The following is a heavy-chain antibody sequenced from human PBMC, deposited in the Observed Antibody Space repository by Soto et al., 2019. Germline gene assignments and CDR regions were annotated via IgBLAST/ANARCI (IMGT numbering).Heavy chain of an antibody. Sequence: PGESLKISCKGSGYSFTSYWISWVRQMPGKGLEWMGRIDPSDSYTNYSPSFQGHVTISADKSISTAYLQWSGLKASDTAMYYCATGPQLVLYYYSGMDVWGQGTTVTVS. V-gene: IGHV5-10-1*01. J-gene: IGHJ6*02. D-gene: IGHD6-13*01. CDR2: IDPSDSYT. CDR1: GYSFTSYW. CDR3: ATGPQLVLYYYSGMDV.